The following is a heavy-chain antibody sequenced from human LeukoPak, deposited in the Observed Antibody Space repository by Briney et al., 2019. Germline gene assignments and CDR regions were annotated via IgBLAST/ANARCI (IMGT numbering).Heavy chain of an antibody. J-gene: IGHJ4*02. CDR3: AREFSGSNYGFPFDY. D-gene: IGHD1-26*01. Sequence: GGSLRLSCAASGFTFSNYSMNWVRQAPGKGLEWVSSISSSSSYIYYADSVKGRFTISRDNAKNSLYLQMNSLRAEDTAVYYCAREFSGSNYGFPFDYWGQGTLVTVSS. CDR1: GFTFSNYS. CDR2: ISSSSSYI. V-gene: IGHV3-21*01.